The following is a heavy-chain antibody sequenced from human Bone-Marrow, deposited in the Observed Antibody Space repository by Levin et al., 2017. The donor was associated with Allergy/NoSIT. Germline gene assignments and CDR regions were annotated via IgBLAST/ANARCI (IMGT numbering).Heavy chain of an antibody. CDR1: GFTFSSYA. Sequence: GGSLRLSCAASGFTFSSYAMSWVRQAPGKGLEWVSAISGSGGSTYYADSVKGRFTISRDNSKNTLYLQMNSLRAEDTAVYYCAKDRVAVAATLGYWFDPWGQGTLVTVSS. J-gene: IGHJ5*02. D-gene: IGHD2-15*01. V-gene: IGHV3-23*01. CDR3: AKDRVAVAATLGYWFDP. CDR2: ISGSGGST.